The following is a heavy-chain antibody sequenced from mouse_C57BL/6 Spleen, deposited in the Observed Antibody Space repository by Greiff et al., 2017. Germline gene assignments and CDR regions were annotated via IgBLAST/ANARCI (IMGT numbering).Heavy chain of an antibody. CDR1: GYAFSSYW. Sequence: VQLQQSGAELVKPGASVKISCKASGYAFSSYWMNWVKQRPGKGLEWIGQIYPGDGDTNYNGKFKGKATLTADKSSSTAYMQLSSLTSEDSAVYFCARRGYGSSYHYFDDWGQGTTLTVSS. D-gene: IGHD1-1*01. CDR3: ARRGYGSSYHYFDD. V-gene: IGHV1-80*01. CDR2: IYPGDGDT. J-gene: IGHJ2*01.